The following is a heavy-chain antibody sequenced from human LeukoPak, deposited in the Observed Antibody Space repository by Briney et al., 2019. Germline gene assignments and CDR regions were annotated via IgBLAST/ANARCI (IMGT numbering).Heavy chain of an antibody. CDR1: GGSISSSSYY. D-gene: IGHD2-2*01. V-gene: IGHV4-39*07. J-gene: IGHJ5*02. CDR3: ARDAYGSTSCYESECVWFDP. CDR2: IYYSGST. Sequence: SETLSLTCTVSGGSISSSSYYWGWIRQPPGKGLEWIGSIYYSGSTYYNPSLKSRVTISVDTSKNQFSLKLSSVTAADTAVYYCARDAYGSTSCYESECVWFDPWGQGTLVTVSS.